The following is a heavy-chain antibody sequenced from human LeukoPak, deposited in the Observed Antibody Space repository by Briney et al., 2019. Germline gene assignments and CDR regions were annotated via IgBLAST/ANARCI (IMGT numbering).Heavy chain of an antibody. J-gene: IGHJ4*02. Sequence: PGESLRLSCAASGFTVSSNYMSWVRQAPGKGLEWVSVIYSGGSTYYADSVKGRFTISRDNSKNTLYLQMNSLRAEDTAVYYCAKSYIVGATIGARDFDYWGQGALVTVSS. CDR1: GFTVSSNY. CDR2: IYSGGST. V-gene: IGHV3-66*01. D-gene: IGHD1-26*01. CDR3: AKSYIVGATIGARDFDY.